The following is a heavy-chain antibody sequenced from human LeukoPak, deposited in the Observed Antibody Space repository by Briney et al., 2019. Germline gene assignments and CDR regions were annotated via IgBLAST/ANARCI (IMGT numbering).Heavy chain of an antibody. CDR1: GGSFSGYY. CDR3: ATPWGSDHGGNSSDY. D-gene: IGHD4-23*01. Sequence: SETLSLTCAVYGGSFSGYYWSWIRQPPGKGLEWIGEINHSGSTNYNPSLKSRVTISVDTSKNQFSLKLSSVTAADTAVYYCATPWGSDHGGNSSDYWGQGTLVTVSS. CDR2: INHSGST. J-gene: IGHJ4*02. V-gene: IGHV4-34*01.